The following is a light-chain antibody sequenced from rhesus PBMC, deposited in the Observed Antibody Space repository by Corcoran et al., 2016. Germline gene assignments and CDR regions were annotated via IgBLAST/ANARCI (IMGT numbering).Light chain of an antibody. CDR2: AAS. CDR1: QGISNW. V-gene: IGKV1S11*01. J-gene: IGKJ2*01. CDR3: YQHSSGYT. Sequence: DIQMTQSPSSLSASVGDRVTITCQASQGISNWLAWYQQKPGKAPKLLIYAASSLQSGGPSRFSGSGSGTDFTLTISSLEPEDVGVYHCYQHSSGYTFGQGTKVEIK.